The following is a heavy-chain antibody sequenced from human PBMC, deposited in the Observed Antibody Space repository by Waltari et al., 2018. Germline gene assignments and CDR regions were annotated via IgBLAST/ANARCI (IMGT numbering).Heavy chain of an antibody. J-gene: IGHJ4*02. D-gene: IGHD2-15*01. CDR2: ITPLFGVP. CDR1: GGTFSRQG. V-gene: IGHV1-69*01. Sequence: QVQLVQSGAEVKRPGSSLKVSCPVYGGTFSRQGIIWGRQGPGQGLEWVGAITPLFGVPNYAERFEARVTITADDSTTTSYMELRNLRSADTAIYDCANREYCNGGTCDSILESWGRGTPVTVSS. CDR3: ANREYCNGGTCDSILES.